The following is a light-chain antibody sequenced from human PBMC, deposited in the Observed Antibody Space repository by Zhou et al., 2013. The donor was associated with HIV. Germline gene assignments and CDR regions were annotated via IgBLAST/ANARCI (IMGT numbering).Light chain of an antibody. V-gene: IGLV2-14*03. CDR1: SGNIGTYNF. Sequence: QSALTQPASVSGSPGQSITISCTGTSGNIGTYNFVSWYQQHPGEAPKLLMYDVSSRPSGVSNRFSGSKSANTASLTISDLQPEDEADYYCSSYTSSSTLVFGTGTKVTVL. CDR2: DVS. J-gene: IGLJ1*01. CDR3: SSYTSSSTLV.